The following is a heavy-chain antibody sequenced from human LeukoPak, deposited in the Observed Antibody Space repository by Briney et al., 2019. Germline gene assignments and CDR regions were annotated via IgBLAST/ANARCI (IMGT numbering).Heavy chain of an antibody. CDR2: MSGTADNT. V-gene: IGHV3-23*01. Sequence: GGSLRLSCEASGFTIISYAMSWVRQAPGKGLEWVSAMSGTADNTYYAESVRGRFTISRDNSKNTLYLQMNSLRAEDAAVYFCAKATYYYDSYGYNGVFDYWGQGTLVTLSS. CDR3: AKATYYYDSYGYNGVFDY. D-gene: IGHD3-22*01. CDR1: GFTIISYA. J-gene: IGHJ4*02.